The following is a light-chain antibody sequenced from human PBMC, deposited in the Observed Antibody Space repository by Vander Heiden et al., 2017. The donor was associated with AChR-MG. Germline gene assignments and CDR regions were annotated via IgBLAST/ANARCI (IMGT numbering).Light chain of an antibody. V-gene: IGKV1-5*03. CDR3: QQYDGYPGT. CDR2: KAS. Sequence: DIQMTQSPSTLSASVKDRVTITCRANQSINTWLAWYQHKPGKAPKLLIYKASNLETGVPSRFSGSGSGTEFTLTISSLQPDDFATYYCQQYDGYPGTFGQGTKVEIK. J-gene: IGKJ1*01. CDR1: QSINTW.